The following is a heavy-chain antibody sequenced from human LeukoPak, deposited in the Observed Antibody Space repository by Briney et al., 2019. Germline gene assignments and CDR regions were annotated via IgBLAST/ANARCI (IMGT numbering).Heavy chain of an antibody. V-gene: IGHV1-2*02. D-gene: IGHD5-12*01. CDR3: ARARKEIGYDGWFDP. CDR1: GYTFSEYY. CDR2: INSSSGNT. Sequence: ASVKVSCKASGYTFSEYYLHWMRQAPGQGLEWMGWINSSSGNTNSAQQFQGRVTMTRDTSITTAYMDLSSLRSDDTAVYYCARARKEIGYDGWFDPWGQGTLVTVSS. J-gene: IGHJ5*02.